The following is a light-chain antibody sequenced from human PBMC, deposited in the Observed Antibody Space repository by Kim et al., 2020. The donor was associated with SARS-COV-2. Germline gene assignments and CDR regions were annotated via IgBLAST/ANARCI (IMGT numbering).Light chain of an antibody. Sequence: QSALTQPASVSGSPGQSISISCTGSNSYVGRYNSVSWYQLHPGKAPKLLIFDVNSRPSGVSSRFSGSKSGNTASLTISGLQAEDEADYYCSSSTYNTNVVFGTGTKVTVL. CDR2: DVN. CDR1: NSYVGRYNS. V-gene: IGLV2-14*03. J-gene: IGLJ1*01. CDR3: SSSTYNTNVV.